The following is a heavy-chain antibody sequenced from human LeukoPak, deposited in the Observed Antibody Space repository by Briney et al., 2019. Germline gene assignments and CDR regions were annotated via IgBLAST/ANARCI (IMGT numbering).Heavy chain of an antibody. CDR3: AKVGYSSSWYVYIDY. D-gene: IGHD6-13*01. Sequence: GGSLRLSCAASGFTFSSYAMSWVRQAPGKGLECVSAISGSGGSTYYADSVKGRFTISRDNSKNTLYLQMNSLRAEDTAVYYCAKVGYSSSWYVYIDYWGQGTLVTVSS. J-gene: IGHJ4*02. CDR2: ISGSGGST. CDR1: GFTFSSYA. V-gene: IGHV3-23*01.